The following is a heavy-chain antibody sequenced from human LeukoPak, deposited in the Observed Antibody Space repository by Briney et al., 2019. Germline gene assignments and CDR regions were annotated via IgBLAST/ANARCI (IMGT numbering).Heavy chain of an antibody. CDR2: IYHSGST. Sequence: KSSETLSLTCAVSGGSISSSNWWGWVRQPPGKGLEWIGEIYHSGSTNYNPSLKSRVTISVDKSKNQFSLKLSSVTAADTAVYYCARGHLGIAAAIDELYYFDYWGQGTLVTVSS. CDR3: ARGHLGIAAAIDELYYFDY. CDR1: GGSISSSNW. J-gene: IGHJ4*02. D-gene: IGHD6-13*01. V-gene: IGHV4-4*02.